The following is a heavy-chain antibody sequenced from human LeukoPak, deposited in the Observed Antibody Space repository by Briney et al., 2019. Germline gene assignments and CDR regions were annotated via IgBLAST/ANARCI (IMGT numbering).Heavy chain of an antibody. J-gene: IGHJ3*02. D-gene: IGHD6-13*01. Sequence: PGGSLRLSCAASGFTFSSYGMHWVRQAPGKGLEWVAVISYDGSNKYYADSVKGRFTISRDNSKITLYLQMNSLRAEDTAVYYCAKGNSSSWYGGPGAFDIWGQGTMVTVSS. CDR1: GFTFSSYG. CDR2: ISYDGSNK. CDR3: AKGNSSSWYGGPGAFDI. V-gene: IGHV3-30*18.